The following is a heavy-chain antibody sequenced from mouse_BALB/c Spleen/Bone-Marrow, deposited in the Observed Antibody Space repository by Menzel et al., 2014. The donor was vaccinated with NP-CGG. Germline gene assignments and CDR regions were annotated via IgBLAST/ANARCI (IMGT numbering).Heavy chain of an antibody. CDR1: GFSLTSYG. J-gene: IGHJ3*01. CDR2: IWSGGST. D-gene: IGHD3-3*01. V-gene: IGHV2-2*02. Sequence: QVQLQQSGPGLVQPSQSLSITCTVSGFSLTSYGVHWVRQSPGKGLDWLKVIWSGGSTDYNAAFISRLSIIKDNSKSQVFFKINSLQANDTAIYYCARNGDAWFAYWGQGTLVTVSA. CDR3: ARNGDAWFAY.